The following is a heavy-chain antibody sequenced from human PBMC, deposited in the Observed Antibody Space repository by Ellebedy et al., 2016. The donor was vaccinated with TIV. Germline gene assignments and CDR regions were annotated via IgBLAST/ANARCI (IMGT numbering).Heavy chain of an antibody. D-gene: IGHD6-6*01. Sequence: ASVKVSCKASGYTFTGYFMQWVRQAPGQGLEWMGWINPNSGATNYAQKFQGRVTMTRDTSISTAYMELSRLRSDDTAVYYCARDQWEQLVRPYYYYGMDVWGQGTTVTVSS. CDR3: ARDQWEQLVRPYYYYGMDV. J-gene: IGHJ6*02. V-gene: IGHV1-2*02. CDR1: GYTFTGYF. CDR2: INPNSGAT.